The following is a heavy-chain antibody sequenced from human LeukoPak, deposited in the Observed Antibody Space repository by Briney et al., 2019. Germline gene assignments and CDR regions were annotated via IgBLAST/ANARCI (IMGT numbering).Heavy chain of an antibody. CDR3: ARGRSYDGSGSSYFDF. J-gene: IGHJ4*02. V-gene: IGHV4-4*07. CDR2: VFASGNT. D-gene: IGHD3-10*01. Sequence: SETLSLTCTVSGGSIGTYDWSWIRQPAGKDLEFIGRVFASGNTQYNPSLQSRVTMSVDTSKNQFPLMLRSVTAADTAVYYCARGRSYDGSGSSYFDFWGQGTLVTVSS. CDR1: GGSIGTYD.